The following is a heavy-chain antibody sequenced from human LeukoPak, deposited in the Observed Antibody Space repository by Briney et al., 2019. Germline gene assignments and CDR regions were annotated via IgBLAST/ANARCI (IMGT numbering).Heavy chain of an antibody. CDR1: GGSISSYY. CDR2: IYTSGST. Sequence: SETLSLTCTVSGGSISSYYWSWIRQPAGKGLEWIGRIYTSGSTNYNPSLKSRVTMSVDTSKNQFSLKLSSVTAADTAVYYCARGYCSSTSCYEAYYYYMDVWGKGTTVTVSS. V-gene: IGHV4-4*07. J-gene: IGHJ6*03. D-gene: IGHD2-2*01. CDR3: ARGYCSSTSCYEAYYYYMDV.